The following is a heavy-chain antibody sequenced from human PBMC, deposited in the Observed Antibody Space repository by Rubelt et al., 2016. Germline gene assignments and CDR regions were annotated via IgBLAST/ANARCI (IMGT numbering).Heavy chain of an antibody. CDR3: AKDKVSSRRDGYNIDY. J-gene: IGHJ4*02. D-gene: IGHD5-24*01. Sequence: EWVSAISGSGGSTYYADSVKGRFTISRDNSKNTLYLQMNSLRAEDTAVYYCAKDKVSSRRDGYNIDYWGQGTLVTVSS. V-gene: IGHV3-23*01. CDR2: ISGSGGST.